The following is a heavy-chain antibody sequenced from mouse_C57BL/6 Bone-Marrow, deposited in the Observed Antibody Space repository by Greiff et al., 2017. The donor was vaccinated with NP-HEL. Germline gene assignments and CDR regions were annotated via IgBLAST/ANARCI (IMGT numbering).Heavy chain of an antibody. J-gene: IGHJ1*03. Sequence: SGYSFTGYYMNWVKQSPEKSLEWIGEINPSTGGTTYNQKFKAKATLTVDKSSSTAYMQLKSLTSEDSAVYYCARSYYSNLGDWYFDVWGTGTTVTVSS. V-gene: IGHV1-42*01. CDR3: ARSYYSNLGDWYFDV. D-gene: IGHD2-5*01. CDR2: INPSTGGT. CDR1: GYSFTGYY.